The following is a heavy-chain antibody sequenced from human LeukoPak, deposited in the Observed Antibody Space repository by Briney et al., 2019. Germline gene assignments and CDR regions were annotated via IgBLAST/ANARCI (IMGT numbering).Heavy chain of an antibody. CDR1: RFTFSSYG. CDR3: ARGQHYDFWSGYYL. D-gene: IGHD3-3*01. CDR2: IWYDGSNK. V-gene: IGHV3-33*01. J-gene: IGHJ4*02. Sequence: PGGSLRLSCAASRFTFSSYGMHWVRQAPGKGLEWVAVIWYDGSNKYYADSVKGRFTISRDNSKNTLYLQMNSLRAEDTAVYYCARGQHYDFWSGYYLWGQGTLVTVSS.